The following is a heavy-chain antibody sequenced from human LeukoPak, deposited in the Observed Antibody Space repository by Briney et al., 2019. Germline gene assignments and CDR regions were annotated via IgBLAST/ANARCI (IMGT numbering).Heavy chain of an antibody. CDR3: AREIGPSQLNLWGSAFDY. V-gene: IGHV1-46*01. J-gene: IGHJ4*02. Sequence: ASVKVSCKASGYTFTNYDMHWVRQAPGQGLEWMGIINPSDGKTSYAQKFQGRVTMTRDTSTSTVYMELSSLRSEDTAVYYCAREIGPSQLNLWGSAFDYWRQGTLVTVSS. CDR2: INPSDGKT. CDR1: GYTFTNYD. D-gene: IGHD2-2*01.